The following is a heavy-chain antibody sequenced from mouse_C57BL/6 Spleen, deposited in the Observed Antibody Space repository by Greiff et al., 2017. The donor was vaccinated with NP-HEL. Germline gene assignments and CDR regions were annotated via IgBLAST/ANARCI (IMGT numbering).Heavy chain of an antibody. CDR2: INPNNGGT. CDR1: GYTFTDYN. Sequence: EVQLQQSGPELVKPGASVKMSCKASGYTFTDYNMHWVKQSHGKSLEWIGYINPNNGGTSYNQKFKGKATLTVNKSSSTAYMELRSLTSEDSAVYDCAKGDGSSPYAMDYWGKGTSVTVSS. D-gene: IGHD1-1*01. CDR3: AKGDGSSPYAMDY. J-gene: IGHJ4*01. V-gene: IGHV1-22*01.